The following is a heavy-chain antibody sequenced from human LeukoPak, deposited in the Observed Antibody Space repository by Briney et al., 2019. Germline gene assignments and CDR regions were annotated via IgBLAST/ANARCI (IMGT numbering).Heavy chain of an antibody. V-gene: IGHV1-2*02. J-gene: IGHJ4*02. D-gene: IGHD3-10*01. CDR2: INPNSGGT. CDR1: GYTFTSYG. CDR3: ARALRSGSGSYT. Sequence: ASVKVSCKASGYTFTSYGISWVRQAPGQGLECMGCINPNSGGTNYAQKFQGRVTMTRDTSISTAYMELSRLRSDDTAVYYCARALRSGSGSYTWGQGTLVTVSS.